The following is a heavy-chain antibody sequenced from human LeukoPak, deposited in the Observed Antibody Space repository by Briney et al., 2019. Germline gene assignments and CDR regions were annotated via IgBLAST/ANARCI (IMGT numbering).Heavy chain of an antibody. V-gene: IGHV3-23*01. Sequence: GGSLRLSCAASGFTFSNYGMTWVRQAPGKGLEWVSAISGSGGSTYYADSVKGRFTISRDNSKNTLYLQMNSLKTEDTAVYYCTTDYDFWSGYSESLVDAFDIWGQGTMVTVSS. CDR1: GFTFSNYG. CDR3: TTDYDFWSGYSESLVDAFDI. CDR2: ISGSGGST. D-gene: IGHD3-3*01. J-gene: IGHJ3*02.